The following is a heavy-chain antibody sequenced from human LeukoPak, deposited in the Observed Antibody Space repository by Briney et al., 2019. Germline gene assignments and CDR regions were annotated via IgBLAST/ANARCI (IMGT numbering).Heavy chain of an antibody. Sequence: PGRSLRLSCAASGFTFDDYAMHWVRQAPGKGLEWVSGISWNSGSIGYADSVKGRFTISRDNAKNSLYLQMNSLGAEDTALYYCAKDRSGSGWYGPYDYWGQGTLVTVSS. D-gene: IGHD6-19*01. J-gene: IGHJ4*02. CDR2: ISWNSGSI. CDR3: AKDRSGSGWYGPYDY. CDR1: GFTFDDYA. V-gene: IGHV3-9*01.